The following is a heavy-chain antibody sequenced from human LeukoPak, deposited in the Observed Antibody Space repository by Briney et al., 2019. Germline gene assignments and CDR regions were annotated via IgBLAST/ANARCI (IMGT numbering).Heavy chain of an antibody. CDR3: AREYYDILTGSQTPVFDY. J-gene: IGHJ4*02. D-gene: IGHD3-9*01. Sequence: SETLSLTCTVSGGSISSYYWSWIRQPPGKGLEWIGYIYYSGSTNYNPSLKSRVTISVDTSKNQFSLKLSSVTAADTAVHYCAREYYDILTGSQTPVFDYWGQGTLVTVSS. V-gene: IGHV4-59*01. CDR1: GGSISSYY. CDR2: IYYSGST.